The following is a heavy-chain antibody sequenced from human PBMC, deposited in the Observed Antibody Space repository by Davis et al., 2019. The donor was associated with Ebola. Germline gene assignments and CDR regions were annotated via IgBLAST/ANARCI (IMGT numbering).Heavy chain of an antibody. CDR3: AKDDYLQRWGGFDV. V-gene: IGHV3-21*01. CDR1: GFTFSTYS. J-gene: IGHJ3*01. Sequence: GGSLRLSCAASGFTFSTYSMSWVRQAPGKGLEWVSSISSDSDYIYYADSAKGRFTISRDNSKNTLYLQMNRLRPEDTAVYYCAKDDYLQRWGGFDVWGQGTMVTVSS. D-gene: IGHD3-16*01. CDR2: ISSDSDYI.